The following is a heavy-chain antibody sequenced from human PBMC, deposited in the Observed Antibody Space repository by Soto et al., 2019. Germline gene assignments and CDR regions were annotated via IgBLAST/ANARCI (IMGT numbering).Heavy chain of an antibody. CDR2: IIPIFGTA. CDR3: ARVVAQERYYFDY. Sequence: GASVKIACKASGGTFSSYAISWVRQAPGQGLEWMGGIIPIFGTANYAQKFQGRVTITADKSTSTAYMELSSLRSEDTSVYYCARVVAQERYYFDYLGKGPLVTVSS. D-gene: IGHD6-25*01. V-gene: IGHV1-69*06. J-gene: IGHJ4*02. CDR1: GGTFSSYA.